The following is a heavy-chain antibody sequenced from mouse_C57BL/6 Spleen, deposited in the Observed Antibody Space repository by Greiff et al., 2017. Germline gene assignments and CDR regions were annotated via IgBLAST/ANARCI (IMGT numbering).Heavy chain of an antibody. CDR3: AAYYSNLFAY. V-gene: IGHV1-69*01. CDR1: GYTFTSYW. Sequence: QVQLKQPGAELVMPGASVKLSCKASGYTFTSYWMHWVKQRPGQGLEWIGEIDPSDSYTNYNQKFKGKSTLTVDKSSSTAYMQLSSLTSEDSAVYYCAAYYSNLFAYWGQGTLVTVSA. CDR2: IDPSDSYT. D-gene: IGHD2-5*01. J-gene: IGHJ3*01.